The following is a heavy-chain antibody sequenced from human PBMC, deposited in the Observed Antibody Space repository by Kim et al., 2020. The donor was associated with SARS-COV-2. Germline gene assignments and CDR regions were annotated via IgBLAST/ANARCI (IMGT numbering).Heavy chain of an antibody. V-gene: IGHV5-51*01. J-gene: IGHJ4*02. CDR3: ARHVDSSGWSPFDY. Sequence: PSFQGQVTISADKSISTAYLQWSSLKASDTAMYYCARHVDSSGWSPFDYWGQGTLVTVSS. D-gene: IGHD6-19*01.